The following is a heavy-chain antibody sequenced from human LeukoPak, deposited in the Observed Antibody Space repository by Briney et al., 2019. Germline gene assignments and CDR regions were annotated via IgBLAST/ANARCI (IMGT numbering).Heavy chain of an antibody. D-gene: IGHD6-13*01. J-gene: IGHJ4*02. CDR2: ISYDGSNK. CDR1: GFTFSSYA. Sequence: GGSLRLSCAASGFTFSSYAMHWVRQAPGKGLEWVAVISYDGSNKYYADSVKGRFTISRDNAKNSLYLQMNSLRAEDTALYYCANLRIAAAGGYWGQGTLVTVSS. V-gene: IGHV3-30*04. CDR3: ANLRIAAAGGY.